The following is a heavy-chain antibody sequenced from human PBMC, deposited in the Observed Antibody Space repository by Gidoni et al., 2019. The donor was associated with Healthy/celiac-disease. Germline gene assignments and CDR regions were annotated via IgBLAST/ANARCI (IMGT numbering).Heavy chain of an antibody. CDR2: ISAYNGNT. D-gene: IGHD6-13*01. J-gene: IGHJ6*02. Sequence: QVQLVQSGAEVKKPGASVKVSCKAYGYTFTSYGISWVRQAPGQGLEWMGWISAYNGNTNYAQKLQGRVTMTTDTSTSTAYMELRSLRSDDTAVYYCARRSWYDQKGENYYYYYGMDVWGQGTTVTVSS. V-gene: IGHV1-18*01. CDR1: GYTFTSYG. CDR3: ARRSWYDQKGENYYYYYGMDV.